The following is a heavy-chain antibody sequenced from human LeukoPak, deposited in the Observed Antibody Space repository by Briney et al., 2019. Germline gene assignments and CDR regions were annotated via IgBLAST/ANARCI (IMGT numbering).Heavy chain of an antibody. CDR1: GFPFSSYG. CDR3: GYGDYVHSFDY. CDR2: IRYDGSDK. Sequence: GGSLRLSCAASGFPFSSYGLHWVRQAPGKGLEWLAFIRYDGSDKYYGDSVKGRFTISRDNSKNIVFLQMSSLRPEDTAVYYCGYGDYVHSFDYWGQGTLVTVSS. V-gene: IGHV3-30*02. D-gene: IGHD4-17*01. J-gene: IGHJ4*02.